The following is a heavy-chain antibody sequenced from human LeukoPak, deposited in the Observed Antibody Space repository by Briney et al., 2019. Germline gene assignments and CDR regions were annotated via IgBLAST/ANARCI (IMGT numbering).Heavy chain of an antibody. V-gene: IGHV4-4*09. D-gene: IGHD1-26*01. Sequence: SETLSLTCTVSGASISSYYWSWIRQPPGKGLEWIGYIYTSGTTNYNPSLKSRVTMSVDTSKNQFSLKLSSVTAADTAMYYCATQEWAGGYYYMDVWGKGTTVTVSS. CDR2: IYTSGTT. CDR3: ATQEWAGGYYYMDV. J-gene: IGHJ6*03. CDR1: GASISSYY.